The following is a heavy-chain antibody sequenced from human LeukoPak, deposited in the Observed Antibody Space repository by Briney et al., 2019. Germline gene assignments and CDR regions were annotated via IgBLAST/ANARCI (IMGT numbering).Heavy chain of an antibody. CDR1: GFTVSGTH. CDR2: MYTGGTT. V-gene: IGHV3-53*01. D-gene: IGHD3-16*01. Sequence: GGSLRLSCAASGFTVSGTHMSWIRQAPGKGLEWVSAMYTGGTTYYADSVAGRFTVSRDNSKNTLYLHMNSLRVEDTAVYYCAKDEATSGGGLASWGQGTLVSVSS. CDR3: AKDEATSGGGLAS. J-gene: IGHJ4*02.